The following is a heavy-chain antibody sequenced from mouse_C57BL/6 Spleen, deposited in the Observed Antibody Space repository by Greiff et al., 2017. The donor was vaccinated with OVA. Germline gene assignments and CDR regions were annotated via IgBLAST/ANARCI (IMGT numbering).Heavy chain of an antibody. V-gene: IGHV5-4*03. CDR1: GFTFSSYA. CDR3: ARDYYGSSSYWYFDV. Sequence: EVKLVESGGGLVKPGGSLKLSCAASGFTFSSYAMSWVRQTPEKRLEWVATISDGGSYTYYPDNVKGRFTISRDNAKNTLYLQMSHLKSEDTAMYYCARDYYGSSSYWYFDVWGTGTTVTVSS. D-gene: IGHD1-1*01. CDR2: ISDGGSYT. J-gene: IGHJ1*03.